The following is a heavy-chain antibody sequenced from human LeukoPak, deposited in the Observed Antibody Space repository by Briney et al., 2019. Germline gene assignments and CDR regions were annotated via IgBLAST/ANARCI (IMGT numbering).Heavy chain of an antibody. D-gene: IGHD2-2*02. CDR2: INPNSGGT. Sequence: ASVKVSCKASGYTFTGYYMHWVRQAPGQGLEWMGWINPNSGGTNYAQKFQGRVTMTRDTSISTAYMELSRLRSDDTAVCYCARDFNPFSGVPAAINYFDYWGQGTLVTVSS. V-gene: IGHV1-2*02. J-gene: IGHJ4*02. CDR3: ARDFNPFSGVPAAINYFDY. CDR1: GYTFTGYY.